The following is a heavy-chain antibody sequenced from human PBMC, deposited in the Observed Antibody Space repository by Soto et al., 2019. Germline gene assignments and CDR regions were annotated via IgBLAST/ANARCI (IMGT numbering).Heavy chain of an antibody. D-gene: IGHD4-17*01. CDR1: GFSLTTSGVG. V-gene: IGHV2-5*02. J-gene: IGHJ4*02. CDR3: AHRRPHYGDRNNGYFDY. Sequence: QITLKESGPTLVTPTQTLTLTCTFSGFSLTTSGVGVGWIRQPPGKALEFLVFIYWDDDKRYSPSLRTRLTITKDAPKNQVVLTLTNMDPVDTATYYCAHRRPHYGDRNNGYFDYWGQGILVTVSS. CDR2: IYWDDDK.